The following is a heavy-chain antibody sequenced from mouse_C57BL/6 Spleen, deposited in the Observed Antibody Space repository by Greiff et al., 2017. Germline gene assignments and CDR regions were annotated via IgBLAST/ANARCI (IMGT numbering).Heavy chain of an antibody. V-gene: IGHV5-4*01. CDR2: ISDGGSYT. J-gene: IGHJ3*01. CDR1: GFTFSSYA. Sequence: EVMLVESGGGLVKPGGSLKLSCAASGFTFSSYAMSWVRQTPEKRLEWVATISDGGSYTYYPDNVKGRFTISRDNAKNNLYLQMSHLKSEDTAMYYCARDPTVKGAYWGQGTLVTVSA. CDR3: ARDPTVKGAY. D-gene: IGHD1-1*01.